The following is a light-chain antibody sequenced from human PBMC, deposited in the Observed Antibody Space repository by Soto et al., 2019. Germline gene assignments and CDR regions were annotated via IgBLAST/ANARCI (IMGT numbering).Light chain of an antibody. V-gene: IGLV2-14*01. CDR1: SSDVGGYDH. J-gene: IGLJ2*01. CDR3: CSYTSISTSAV. CDR2: EVS. Sequence: QSALTQPPSASGSPGQSVTIPCTGTSSDVGGYDHVSWYQQHPGKAPKLIIYEVSDRPSGVSNRFSGSKSGNTASLTISGLQTEDEADYYCCSYTSISTSAVFGGGTKVTVL.